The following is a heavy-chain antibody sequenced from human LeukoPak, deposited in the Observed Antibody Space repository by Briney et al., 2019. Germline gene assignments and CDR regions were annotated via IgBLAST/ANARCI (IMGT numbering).Heavy chain of an antibody. CDR2: INPNSGGT. D-gene: IGHD3-10*01. CDR1: GYTFTGYY. Sequence: ASVKVSCKASGYTFTGYYIHWVRQAPGQGLEWMGLINPNSGGTNYAQKFQGRVTMTRDTSISTAYMELSSLRSDDTAVYYCARDLEGYHYGSGDIPQWGQGTLVTVSS. CDR3: ARDLEGYHYGSGDIPQ. J-gene: IGHJ4*02. V-gene: IGHV1-2*02.